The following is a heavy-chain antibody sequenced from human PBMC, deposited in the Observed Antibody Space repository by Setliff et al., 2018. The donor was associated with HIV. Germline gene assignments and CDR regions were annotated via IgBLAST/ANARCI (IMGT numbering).Heavy chain of an antibody. D-gene: IGHD3-3*02. CDR2: INAGNGDT. V-gene: IGHV1-3*01. J-gene: IGHJ6*02. CDR1: GYTFSRYA. CDR3: ARDAWVEFLEWTFYGMDV. Sequence: RASVKVSCKTSGYTFSRYAMHWVRQAPGQRLEWMGWINAGNGDTKYAQKVQGRVTLTTDTSSSTVYMELRSLRSDDTAVYYCARDAWVEFLEWTFYGMDVWGQGTTVTVSS.